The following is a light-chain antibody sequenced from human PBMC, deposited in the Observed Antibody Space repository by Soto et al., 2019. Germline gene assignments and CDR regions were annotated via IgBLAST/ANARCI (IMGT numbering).Light chain of an antibody. J-gene: IGLJ2*01. CDR2: GNS. Sequence: QSVLTQPPSVSGAPGQRVTISCTGSSSNIGAGYDVHWYQQLPGTAPKLLIYGNSNRPSGVPDRFSGSKSGTSASLAITGLQVEVEDDYTCQSYDSSLSRVFGGGTKLTVL. V-gene: IGLV1-40*01. CDR3: QSYDSSLSRV. CDR1: SSNIGAGYD.